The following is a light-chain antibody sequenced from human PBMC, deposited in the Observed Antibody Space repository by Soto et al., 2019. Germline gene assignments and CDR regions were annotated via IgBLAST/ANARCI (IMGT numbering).Light chain of an antibody. CDR2: YDD. J-gene: IGLJ1*01. CDR3: AAWDDGLNAYV. CDR1: SSNIGNNA. V-gene: IGLV1-36*01. Sequence: LTQPPSVSEAPRQRVTISCSGSSSNIGNNAVIWYQQLPGKAPKLLIYYDDLLPSGVSDRFSGSKSGTSASLAISGLQSEDEADYYCAAWDDGLNAYVFGTGTKVTVL.